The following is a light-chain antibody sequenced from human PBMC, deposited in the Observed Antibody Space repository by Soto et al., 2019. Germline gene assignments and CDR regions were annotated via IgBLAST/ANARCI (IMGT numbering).Light chain of an antibody. V-gene: IGKV1-5*01. Sequence: DIQLTQSPSTLSASVGDRVTVTCRASQRIDRYLAWYQQKPGKAPKLLVYDAYTLEGGVPSSFSGSGSATEFILTISSLQPDDFATYYCQQYKDGAWTFGQGTRVEMK. CDR2: DAY. CDR3: QQYKDGAWT. J-gene: IGKJ1*01. CDR1: QRIDRY.